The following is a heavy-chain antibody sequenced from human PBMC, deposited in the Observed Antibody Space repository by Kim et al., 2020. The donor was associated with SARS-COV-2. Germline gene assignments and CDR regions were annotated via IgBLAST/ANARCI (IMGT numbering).Heavy chain of an antibody. CDR2: IYSGGSTT. J-gene: IGHJ4*02. Sequence: GGSLRLSCAASGFTFSSYAMSWVRQAPGKGLEWVSVIYSGGSTTYYADSVKGRFTISRDNSKNTLYLQMNSLRAEDTAIYYCARPHYYGSGSYADYWGQG. D-gene: IGHD3-10*01. CDR1: GFTFSSYA. V-gene: IGHV3-23*03. CDR3: ARPHYYGSGSYADY.